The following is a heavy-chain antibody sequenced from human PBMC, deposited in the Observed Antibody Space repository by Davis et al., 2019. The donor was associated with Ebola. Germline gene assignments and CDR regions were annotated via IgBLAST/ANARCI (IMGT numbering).Heavy chain of an antibody. J-gene: IGHJ5*02. V-gene: IGHV3-7*03. CDR3: AKGGGTSSSDFRRT. CDR1: GFAFRSYW. D-gene: IGHD6-6*01. Sequence: GGSLRLSCVVSGFAFRSYWMSWVRQAPGKGLEWVGNIKEDGSEKYYVDSVQGRFTISRDNAKNSLYLQMNSLRAEDTAVYYCAKGGGTSSSDFRRTWGQGTLVTVSS. CDR2: IKEDGSEK.